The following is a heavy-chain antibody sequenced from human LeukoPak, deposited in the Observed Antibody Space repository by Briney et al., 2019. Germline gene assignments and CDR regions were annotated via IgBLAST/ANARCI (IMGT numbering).Heavy chain of an antibody. CDR2: IYYSGST. D-gene: IGHD4-23*01. CDR1: GGSFSGYY. CDR3: ARDRLGLRWSLYYYYGMDV. J-gene: IGHJ6*02. Sequence: SETLSLTCAVYGGSFSGYYWSWIRQPPGKGLEWIGYIYYSGSTNYNPSLKSRVTISVDTSKNQFSLKLSSVTAADTAVYYCARDRLGLRWSLYYYYGMDVWGQGTTVTVSS. V-gene: IGHV4-59*01.